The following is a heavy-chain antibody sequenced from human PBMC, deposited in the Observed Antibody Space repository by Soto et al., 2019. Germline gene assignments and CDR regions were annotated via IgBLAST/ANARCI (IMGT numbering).Heavy chain of an antibody. CDR2: IYHSGST. CDR3: ARGVVQVYGTDV. V-gene: IGHV4-30-2*01. D-gene: IGHD2-15*01. J-gene: IGHJ6*02. Sequence: SETLSLTCVVSGGSISSGGYSWSWIRQPPGKGLEWIGYIYHSGSTYYNPSLKSRVTISVDRSKNQFSLKLSSVTAADTAVYYCARGVVQVYGTDVRGQGTTVTVSS. CDR1: GGSISSGGYS.